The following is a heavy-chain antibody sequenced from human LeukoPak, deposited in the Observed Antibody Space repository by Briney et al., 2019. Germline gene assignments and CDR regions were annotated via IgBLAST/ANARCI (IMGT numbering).Heavy chain of an antibody. V-gene: IGHV4-59*12. D-gene: IGHD4-17*01. Sequence: SETLSLTCTVSGGSISSYYWSWIRQPPGKGLEWIGYIYYSGSTNYNPSLKSRVTISVDTSKNQFSLKLSSVTAEDTAVYYCARAFSTTAFDYWGQGTLVTVSS. CDR1: GGSISSYY. J-gene: IGHJ4*02. CDR3: ARAFSTTAFDY. CDR2: IYYSGST.